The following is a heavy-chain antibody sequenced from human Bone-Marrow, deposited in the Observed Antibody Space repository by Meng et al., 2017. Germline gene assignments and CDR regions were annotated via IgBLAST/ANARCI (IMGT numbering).Heavy chain of an antibody. D-gene: IGHD5-18*01. CDR3: ARLAGYSYAIYYYYYGMDV. CDR2: ISSSSSYI. V-gene: IGHV3-21*01. CDR1: GFTFSSYS. J-gene: IGHJ6*02. Sequence: GGSLRLSCAASGFTFSSYSMNWVRQAPGKGLEWVSSISSSSSYIYYADSVKGRFTISRDNAKNSLYLQMNSLRAEDTAVYYCARLAGYSYAIYYYYYGMDVWGQGTTVTVSS.